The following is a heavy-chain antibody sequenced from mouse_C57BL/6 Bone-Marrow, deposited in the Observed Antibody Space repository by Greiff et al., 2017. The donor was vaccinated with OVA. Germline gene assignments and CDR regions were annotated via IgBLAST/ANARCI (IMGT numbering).Heavy chain of an antibody. CDR2: ISNLAYSI. CDR1: GFTFSDYG. J-gene: IGHJ4*01. V-gene: IGHV5-15*04. CDR3: ARGYSNYVDYAMDY. D-gene: IGHD2-5*01. Sequence: EVKVEESGGGLVQPGGSLKLSCAASGFTFSDYGMAWVRQAPRKGPEWVAFISNLAYSIYYADTVTGRFTISRENAKNTLYLEMSSLRSEDTAMYYCARGYSNYVDYAMDYWGQGTSVTVSS.